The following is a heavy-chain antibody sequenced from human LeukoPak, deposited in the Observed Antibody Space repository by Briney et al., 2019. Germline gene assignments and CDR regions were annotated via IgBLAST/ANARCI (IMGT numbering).Heavy chain of an antibody. V-gene: IGHV3-30-3*01. D-gene: IGHD5-24*01. CDR3: ARDLMATIYYYYGMDV. CDR1: GFTFSSNA. Sequence: GGSLRLSCAASGFTFSSNAMHWVRQAPAKGLQWVAVISYDGSSKYYTDSVKGRFTISRDNSKNTLYLQMNTLRADDTAVYFCARDLMATIYYYYGMDVWGRGTTVTVSS. J-gene: IGHJ6*02. CDR2: ISYDGSSK.